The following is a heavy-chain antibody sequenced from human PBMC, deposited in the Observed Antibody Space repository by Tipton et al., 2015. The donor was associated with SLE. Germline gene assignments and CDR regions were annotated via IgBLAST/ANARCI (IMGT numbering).Heavy chain of an antibody. CDR1: GGSIGTSSYY. J-gene: IGHJ4*02. Sequence: TLSLTCTVSGGSIGTSSYYWGWIRQPPGKGLEWIGSIFYRGSTHYNPSLKSRVTMSVDTSKNQFSLKLSSVTAADTAMYYCARLDYYDGSGYSWGRGTLVTVSS. D-gene: IGHD3-22*01. CDR2: IFYRGST. V-gene: IGHV4-39*01. CDR3: ARLDYYDGSGYS.